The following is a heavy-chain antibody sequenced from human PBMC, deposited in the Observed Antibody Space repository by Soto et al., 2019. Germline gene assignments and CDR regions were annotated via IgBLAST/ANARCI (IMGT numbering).Heavy chain of an antibody. Sequence: PGGSLRLSCAASGFTFSSYGMHWVRQAPGKGLEWVAVIWYDGSNKYYADSVKGRFTISRDNSKNTLNLQMNSLRAEDTAVYYCARRAAAGIYYYYYGMDVWGQGTTVTVSS. CDR2: IWYDGSNK. J-gene: IGHJ6*02. V-gene: IGHV3-33*01. CDR3: ARRAAAGIYYYYYGMDV. D-gene: IGHD6-13*01. CDR1: GFTFSSYG.